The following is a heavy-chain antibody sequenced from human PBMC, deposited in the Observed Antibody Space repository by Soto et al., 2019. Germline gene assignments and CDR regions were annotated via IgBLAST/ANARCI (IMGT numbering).Heavy chain of an antibody. CDR1: GYTFTSYG. D-gene: IGHD3-3*01. CDR2: ISAYNGNT. Sequence: ASVKVPCKASGYTFTSYGISWVRQAPGQGLEWMGWISAYNGNTNYAQKLQGRVTMTTDTSTSTAYMELRSLRSDDTAVYYCARVTRRFLEWLLPDYYGMDVWGQGTTVTVSS. V-gene: IGHV1-18*01. J-gene: IGHJ6*02. CDR3: ARVTRRFLEWLLPDYYGMDV.